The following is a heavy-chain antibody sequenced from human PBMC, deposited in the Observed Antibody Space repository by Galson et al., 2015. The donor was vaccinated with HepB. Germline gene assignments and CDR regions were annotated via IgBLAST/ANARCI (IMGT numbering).Heavy chain of an antibody. V-gene: IGHV4-4*07. J-gene: IGHJ1*01. CDR3: ARGRTSSSSEFFQH. D-gene: IGHD6-6*01. Sequence: SLTCTFSGDSLSDYYWSWIRQPAGKGLEWIGRIFSSGDTKYNPSLMGRVTVSVDTSNDQFSLKLTSVTAADTAVYYCARGRTSSSSEFFQHWGQGTLVTVSS. CDR2: IFSSGDT. CDR1: GDSLSDYY.